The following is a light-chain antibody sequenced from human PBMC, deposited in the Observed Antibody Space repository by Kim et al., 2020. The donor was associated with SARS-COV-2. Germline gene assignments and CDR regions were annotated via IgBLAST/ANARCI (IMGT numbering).Light chain of an antibody. CDR1: QDISNY. Sequence: DIQMTQSPSSLSASVGDRVTITCQASQDISNYLNWYQQKPGKAPKLLIYDASNLETGVPSRFSGSGSGTDFTFTISSLQPEDIATYYCQQYDNLPFTFGQGTRREIK. J-gene: IGKJ5*01. CDR3: QQYDNLPFT. CDR2: DAS. V-gene: IGKV1-33*01.